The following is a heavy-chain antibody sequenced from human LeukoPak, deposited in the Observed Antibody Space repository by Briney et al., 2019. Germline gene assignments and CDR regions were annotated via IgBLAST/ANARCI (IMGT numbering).Heavy chain of an antibody. Sequence: PGGSLRLSCAASGFTFSSYAMHWVRQAPGKGLEWVAVISYDGGNKYYADSVKGRFTISRDNSKNTLYLQMNSLRAEDTAVYYCAREHQDYGDERRYYFDYWGQGTLVTVSS. J-gene: IGHJ4*02. D-gene: IGHD4-17*01. V-gene: IGHV3-30-3*01. CDR3: AREHQDYGDERRYYFDY. CDR2: ISYDGGNK. CDR1: GFTFSSYA.